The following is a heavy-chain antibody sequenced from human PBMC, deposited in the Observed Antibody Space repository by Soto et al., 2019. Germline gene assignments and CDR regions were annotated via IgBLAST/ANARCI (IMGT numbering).Heavy chain of an antibody. CDR3: ARSGPGDYEAVEI. V-gene: IGHV4-61*01. CDR1: RGSVSSGSYN. Sequence: SETLSLTCTVSRGSVSSGSYNWSWIRQPPGKGLEWIGYISNSGNTNYNPSLKSRVTISVDTSKNQFSLKVSSVTAADTALYYCARSGPGDYEAVEIWGQGTMVTVSS. D-gene: IGHD4-17*01. CDR2: ISNSGNT. J-gene: IGHJ3*02.